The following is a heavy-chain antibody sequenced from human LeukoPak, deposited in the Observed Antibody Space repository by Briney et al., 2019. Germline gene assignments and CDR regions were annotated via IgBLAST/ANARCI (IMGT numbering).Heavy chain of an antibody. CDR1: GFTFSSYA. D-gene: IGHD2-8*02. CDR2: ISYDRSNK. V-gene: IGHV3-30-3*01. CDR3: ASRTGNDAFDI. J-gene: IGHJ3*02. Sequence: GGSLRLSCAASGFTFSSYAMHWVRQAPGKGLEWVAVISYDRSNKYYADSVKGRFTISRDNSKNTLYLQMNSLGAEDTAVYYCASRTGNDAFDIWGQGTMVTVSS.